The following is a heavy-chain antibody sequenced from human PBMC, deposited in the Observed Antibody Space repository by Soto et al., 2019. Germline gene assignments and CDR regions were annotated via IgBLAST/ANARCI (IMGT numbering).Heavy chain of an antibody. CDR2: IIPIFGTA. CDR3: ARGDYTVAGLRYXXYGMDV. CDR1: GGTFSSYA. V-gene: IGHV1-69*01. D-gene: IGHD6-19*01. Sequence: QVQLVQSGAEVKKPGSSVKVSCKASGGTFSSYAISWVRQAPGQGLEWMGGIIPIFGTANYAQKFQGRVTITADESTSTAYMELSSLRSEDTAVYYCARGDYTVAGLRYXXYGMDVWGXGTTVTVSS. J-gene: IGHJ6*04.